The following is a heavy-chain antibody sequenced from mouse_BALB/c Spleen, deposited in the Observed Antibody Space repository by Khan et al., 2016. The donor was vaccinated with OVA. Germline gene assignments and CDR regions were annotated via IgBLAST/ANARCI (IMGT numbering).Heavy chain of an antibody. Sequence: VKLMESGPGLVAPSQSLSITCTVSGFSLSRYNIHWVRQPPGKGLEWLGMIWGGGGTDYSSALKSRLSIREDNSKSQVLLKMNSLQTDDTAMYYCARAYYRYDGYYAMDYWGQGTSVTVSS. D-gene: IGHD2-14*01. CDR2: IWGGGGT. V-gene: IGHV2-6-4*01. J-gene: IGHJ4*01. CDR1: GFSLSRYN. CDR3: ARAYYRYDGYYAMDY.